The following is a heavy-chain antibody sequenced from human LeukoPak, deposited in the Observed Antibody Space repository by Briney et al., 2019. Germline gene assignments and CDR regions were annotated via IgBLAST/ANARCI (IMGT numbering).Heavy chain of an antibody. Sequence: GSSVKVSCKASGGTFSSYAISWVRQAPGQGLEWMGGIISIFGTANYAQKFQGRVTITADESTSTAYMELSSLRSEDTAVYYCARDLLRALSGYIPAYAFDIWGQGTMVTVSS. CDR1: GGTFSSYA. V-gene: IGHV1-69*01. D-gene: IGHD3-22*01. J-gene: IGHJ3*02. CDR2: IISIFGTA. CDR3: ARDLLRALSGYIPAYAFDI.